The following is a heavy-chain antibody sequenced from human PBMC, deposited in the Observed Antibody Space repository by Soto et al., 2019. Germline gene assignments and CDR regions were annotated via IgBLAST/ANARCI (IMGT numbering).Heavy chain of an antibody. CDR3: VSDRGYGHASVPYS. V-gene: IGHV3-30*03. Sequence: QAQLVESGGGVVQPGRSLRLSCAASGFTFSSYGMHWVRQAPGTGLEWVAVISYDGGLQHYADPAKGRLAISRDNSKNMVLLQMNSLRAEDTAVYYCVSDRGYGHASVPYSWGQGTLVSVSS. CDR2: ISYDGGLQ. CDR1: GFTFSSYG. D-gene: IGHD5-18*01. J-gene: IGHJ4*02.